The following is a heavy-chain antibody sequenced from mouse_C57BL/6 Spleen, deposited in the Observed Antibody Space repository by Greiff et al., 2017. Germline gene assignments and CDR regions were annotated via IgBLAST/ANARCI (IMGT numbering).Heavy chain of an antibody. CDR3: ARHYSNYGGAMDY. D-gene: IGHD2-5*01. CDR1: GYAFSSSW. Sequence: QVQLQQSGPELVKPGASVKISCKASGYAFSSSWMNWVKQRPGKGLEWIGRIYPGDGDTNYNGKFKGKATLTADKSSSTAYMQLSSLTSEDSAVYFCARHYSNYGGAMDYWGQGTAVTVSS. J-gene: IGHJ4*01. CDR2: IYPGDGDT. V-gene: IGHV1-82*01.